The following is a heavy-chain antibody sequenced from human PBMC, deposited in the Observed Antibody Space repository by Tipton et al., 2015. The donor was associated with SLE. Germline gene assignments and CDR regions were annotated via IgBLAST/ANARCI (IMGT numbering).Heavy chain of an antibody. Sequence: TLSLTCTVSGGSISRGGYYWTWIRQLPGKGLEWIGYIYYSGNTYYNPSPGSRLTISVDTSKNQFSLKLSSVTAADTAVYYCARVQAYEGFDPWGQGTLVTVSS. CDR2: IYYSGNT. CDR1: GGSISRGGYY. CDR3: ARVQAYEGFDP. D-gene: IGHD3-16*01. V-gene: IGHV4-30-4*08. J-gene: IGHJ5*02.